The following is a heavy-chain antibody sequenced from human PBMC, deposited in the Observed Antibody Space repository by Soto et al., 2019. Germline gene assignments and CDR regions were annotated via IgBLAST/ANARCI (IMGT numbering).Heavy chain of an antibody. J-gene: IGHJ4*02. CDR3: ARLRRYSSGPHPGYYFDY. CDR1: GYTFTSYA. Sequence: QVQLVQSGAEVKTPGASVKVSCKASGYTFTSYAISWVRQAPGQGLEWMGWISAYNGNTNYAQKLQGRVTMTTDTSTSTAYMELRSLRSDDTAVYYCARLRRYSSGPHPGYYFDYWGQGTLVTVSS. V-gene: IGHV1-18*01. D-gene: IGHD6-19*01. CDR2: ISAYNGNT.